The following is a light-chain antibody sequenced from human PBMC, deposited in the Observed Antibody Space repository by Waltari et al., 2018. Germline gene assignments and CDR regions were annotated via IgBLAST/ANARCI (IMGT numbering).Light chain of an antibody. CDR3: QKLNSYPLT. V-gene: IGKV1-9*01. J-gene: IGKJ4*01. CDR2: GAS. Sequence: DIQLTQSPSFLSASVGDRVTIACRASQGISSHLVWYQQKPGKAPKHLIYGASTLQSGVPSRFSGSGSATEFTLTISSLQPEDFATYYCQKLNSYPLTFGGGTKVEIK. CDR1: QGISSH.